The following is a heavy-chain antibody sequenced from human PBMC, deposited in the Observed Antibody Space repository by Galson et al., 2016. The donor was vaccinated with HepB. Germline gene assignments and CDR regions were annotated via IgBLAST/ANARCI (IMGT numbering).Heavy chain of an antibody. CDR1: GFTFSRYE. V-gene: IGHV3-48*03. J-gene: IGHJ4*02. CDR2: ISSSGTTI. CDR3: AKLGMPAYVWGSYRPGFYFDH. Sequence: SLRLSCAASGFTFSRYEMNWARQAPGKGLEWVAHISSSGTTIYYADSVQGRCTISRDNTKNSLYLQMNSLRAEDTAVYYCAKLGMPAYVWGSYRPGFYFDHWAQGTLVTVSS. D-gene: IGHD3-16*02.